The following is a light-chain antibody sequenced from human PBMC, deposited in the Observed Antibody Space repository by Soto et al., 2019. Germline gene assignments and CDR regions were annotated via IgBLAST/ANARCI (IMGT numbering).Light chain of an antibody. J-gene: IGLJ1*01. CDR1: SSNVGSYKL. CDR2: EVN. V-gene: IGLV2-23*02. Sequence: QSALTQPASVSGSPGQSITISCTGTSSNVGSYKLVSWYQQHPGKAPKLMIFEVNKRPSGVSNRFSGSKSGNTASHTISGLKVEDEADYYCCSSGGSPTYVFGTGTKLTVL. CDR3: CSSGGSPTYV.